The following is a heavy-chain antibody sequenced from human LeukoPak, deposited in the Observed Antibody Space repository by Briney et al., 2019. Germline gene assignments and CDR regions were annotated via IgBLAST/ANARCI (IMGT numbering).Heavy chain of an antibody. J-gene: IGHJ5*02. CDR2: ISAYNGDT. CDR1: GYTLNSHG. CDR3: ARDPSNTSGWKTWFDP. Sequence: ASVKVSCKASGYTLNSHGTSWVRQAPGQGLEWMGWISAYNGDTNYAQKFQGRVTLTTDRTTSTAYLELRSLRSDDTAVYYCARDPSNTSGWKTWFDPWGQGTLVTVSS. D-gene: IGHD6-19*01. V-gene: IGHV1-18*04.